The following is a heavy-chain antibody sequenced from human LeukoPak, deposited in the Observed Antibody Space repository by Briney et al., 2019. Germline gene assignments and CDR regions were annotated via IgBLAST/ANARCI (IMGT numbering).Heavy chain of an antibody. CDR1: GFTVSSSY. Sequence: PGGSLRLSCAASGFTVSSSYMSWVRQAPGKGLEWVSVIYSGGSTYYADSVKGRFTISRDNSKNTLYLQMNSLRAEDTAVYYCARVLRYEGFDYWGQGTLVTVSS. J-gene: IGHJ4*02. CDR2: IYSGGST. CDR3: ARVLRYEGFDY. D-gene: IGHD2-15*01. V-gene: IGHV3-53*01.